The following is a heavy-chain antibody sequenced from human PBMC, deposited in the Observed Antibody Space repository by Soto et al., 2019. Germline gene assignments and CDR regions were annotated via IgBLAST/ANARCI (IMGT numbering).Heavy chain of an antibody. CDR3: ARGIFYAFDI. D-gene: IGHD3-9*01. CDR2: FSYSGST. V-gene: IGHV4-59*12. Sequence: SETLSLTCTVSGGSISDYYWSWIRQPPGKGLEWIGYFSYSGSTNNSPSLNSRVTISLDRSKSQFSLKLSSVAAADTAVYYCARGIFYAFDIWGQGTTVTVSS. CDR1: GGSISDYY. J-gene: IGHJ3*02.